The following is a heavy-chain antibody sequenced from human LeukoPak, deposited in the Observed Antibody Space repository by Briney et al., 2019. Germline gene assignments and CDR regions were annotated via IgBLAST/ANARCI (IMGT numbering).Heavy chain of an antibody. J-gene: IGHJ4*02. CDR2: INPNSGGT. V-gene: IGHV1-2*02. CDR1: GYTFTSYG. Sequence: ASVKVSCKASGYTFTSYGISWVRQAPGQGLEWMGWINPNSGGTNYAQKFQGRVTMTRDTSISTAYMELSRLRSEDTAVYYCAASNYYDSSGYFYGYQPWGQGTLVTVSS. CDR3: AASNYYDSSGYFYGYQP. D-gene: IGHD3-22*01.